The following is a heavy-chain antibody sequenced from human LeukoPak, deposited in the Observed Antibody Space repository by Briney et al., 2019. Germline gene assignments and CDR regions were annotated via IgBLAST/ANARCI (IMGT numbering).Heavy chain of an antibody. D-gene: IGHD3-3*01. J-gene: IGHJ4*02. CDR1: GFTFSSYS. V-gene: IGHV3-20*04. CDR3: AREGEKTYYDFWTTYYIGY. CDR2: INWNGGKT. Sequence: PGGSLRLSCAASGFTFSSYSMNWVRQAPGKGLEWVASINWNGGKTGYADSVKGRFTISRDNAKNSLYLQLNSLRAEDTALYYCAREGEKTYYDFWTTYYIGYWGQGTLVTVSS.